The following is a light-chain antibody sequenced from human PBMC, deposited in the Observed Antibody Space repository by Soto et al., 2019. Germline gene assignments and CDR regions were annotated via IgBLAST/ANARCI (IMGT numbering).Light chain of an antibody. CDR2: EVT. CDR3: SSYAASNNFYFV. Sequence: QSALTQPPSASGSPGQSVTISCTGNSSDVGGYNYVSWYQQYPGRAPKLMIYEVTKRPSGVPDRFSGSKSGNTASLTVSGLQAEDEADYYCSSYAASNNFYFVFGGGTKVTV. J-gene: IGLJ3*02. CDR1: SSDVGGYNY. V-gene: IGLV2-8*01.